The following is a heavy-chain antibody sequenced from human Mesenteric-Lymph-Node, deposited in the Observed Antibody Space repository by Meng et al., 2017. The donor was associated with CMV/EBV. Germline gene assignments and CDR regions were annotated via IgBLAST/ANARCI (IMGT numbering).Heavy chain of an antibody. J-gene: IGHJ6*02. CDR2: IWSGGSGK. Sequence: GESLKISCSAFGFTFSNYGIHWVRQAPGKGLEWVAIIWSGGSGKYYADSVKGRFTISRDNSKNTLFLQMNSLRAEDTAVYYCAKRPSEVPRDGMDVWGQGTTVTVSS. CDR3: AKRPSEVPRDGMDV. CDR1: GFTFSNYG. V-gene: IGHV3-33*06.